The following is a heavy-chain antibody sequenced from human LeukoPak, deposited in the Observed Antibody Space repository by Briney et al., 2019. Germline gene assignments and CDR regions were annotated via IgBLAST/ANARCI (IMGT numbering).Heavy chain of an antibody. CDR2: ISASGGST. V-gene: IGHV3-23*01. J-gene: IGHJ5*02. D-gene: IGHD3-10*01. CDR1: GFTFSSYG. CDR3: ARESSPGDNWFDP. Sequence: PGGSLRLSCVVSGFTFSSYGMSWVRQAPGKGLEWVSAISASGGSTYYADSVKGRFTISRDNAKNSLYLQMNSLRAEDTAVYYCARESSPGDNWFDPWGQGTLVTVSS.